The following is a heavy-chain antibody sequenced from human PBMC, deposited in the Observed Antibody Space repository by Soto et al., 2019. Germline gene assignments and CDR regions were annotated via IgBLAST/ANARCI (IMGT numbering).Heavy chain of an antibody. Sequence: SSETLSLTCTVSGGSISSYYWSWIRQPPGKGLEWIGYIYYSGSTNYNPSLKSRVTISVDTSKNQFSMKLSSVTAADTAVYYCASNGIFARYYYYMDVWGKGTTVTVSS. V-gene: IGHV4-59*08. CDR3: ASNGIFARYYYYMDV. CDR1: GGSISSYY. D-gene: IGHD3-3*01. J-gene: IGHJ6*03. CDR2: IYYSGST.